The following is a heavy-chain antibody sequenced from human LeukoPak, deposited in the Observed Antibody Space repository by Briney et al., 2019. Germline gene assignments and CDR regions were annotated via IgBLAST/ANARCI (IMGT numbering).Heavy chain of an antibody. CDR2: INHSGST. Sequence: PSETLSLTCAVYGGSFSGYYWSWIRQPPGKGLEWIGEINHSGSTNYNPSLKSRVTISVDTSKNQFSLKLSPVTAADTAVYYCARHRIDIDSSGYPDYWGQGTLVTVSS. V-gene: IGHV4-34*01. CDR3: ARHRIDIDSSGYPDY. CDR1: GGSFSGYY. J-gene: IGHJ4*02. D-gene: IGHD3-22*01.